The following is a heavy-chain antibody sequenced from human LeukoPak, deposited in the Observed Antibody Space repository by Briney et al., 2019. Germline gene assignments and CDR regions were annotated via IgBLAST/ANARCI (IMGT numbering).Heavy chain of an antibody. J-gene: IGHJ4*02. V-gene: IGHV4-30-2*03. CDR3: ARQGVVIKWGLDY. CDR2: IYHSGST. Sequence: RPSQTLSLTCTVSGGSISSGGYYWSWIRQPPGKGLEWIGYIYHSGSTYYNPSLKSRVTISVDTSKNQFSLKLSSVTAADTAVYYCARQGVVIKWGLDYWGQGTLVTVSS. CDR1: GGSISSGGYY. D-gene: IGHD3-22*01.